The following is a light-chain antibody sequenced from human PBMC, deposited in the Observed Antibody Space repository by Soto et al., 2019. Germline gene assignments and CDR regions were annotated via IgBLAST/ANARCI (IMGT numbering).Light chain of an antibody. Sequence: DIQMTQSPPTLSASVGDRVTITCRASQSVNTRLAWYQQKPGKAPKLLIHDASGLQTGVPSRFSGSGSGTEFTLTISSLQPDDFATYYCQQYQSYSETFGHGTKVDIK. CDR3: QQYQSYSET. V-gene: IGKV1-5*01. CDR1: QSVNTR. J-gene: IGKJ3*01. CDR2: DAS.